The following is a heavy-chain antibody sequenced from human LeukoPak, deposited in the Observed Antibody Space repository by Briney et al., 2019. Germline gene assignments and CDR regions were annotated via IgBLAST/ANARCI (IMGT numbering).Heavy chain of an antibody. V-gene: IGHV1-2*02. D-gene: IGHD3-22*01. CDR1: GYTFTDYY. CDR2: IDPNSGDT. CDR3: ARSYHYYDSSGYSMGDTFEI. Sequence: ASVKVSCKASGYTFTDYYMHWVRQAPGQGLEWMGWIDPNSGDTNYAQKFQGRVTMTRDTFISTAYMELSRLRSDDTAVYYCARSYHYYDSSGYSMGDTFEIWGQGTMVTVSS. J-gene: IGHJ3*02.